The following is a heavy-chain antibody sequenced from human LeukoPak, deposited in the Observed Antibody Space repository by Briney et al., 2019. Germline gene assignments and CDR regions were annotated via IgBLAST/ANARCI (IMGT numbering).Heavy chain of an antibody. J-gene: IGHJ6*03. CDR1: GLTFRSYW. D-gene: IGHD2-2*01. CDR3: AVPGSSSTCYYYMDV. Sequence: QPGGSLRLSCAASGLTFRSYWMHWVRQAPGKGLVWVSRINSDGSSTSYADSVKGRFTISRDNAKNTLFLQMNSLRAEDTAVYYCAVPGSSSTCYYYMDVWGKGTTVTVSS. V-gene: IGHV3-74*01. CDR2: INSDGSST.